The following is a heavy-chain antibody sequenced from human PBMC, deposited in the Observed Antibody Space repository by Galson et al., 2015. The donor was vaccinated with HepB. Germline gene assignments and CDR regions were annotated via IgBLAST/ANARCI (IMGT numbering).Heavy chain of an antibody. Sequence: SLRLSCAASGFTFSSYWMSWVRQAPGKGLEWVANIKQDGSEKYYVDSVKGRFTISRDNAKNSLYLQMNSLRAEDTAVYYCARETGPWYYGMDVWGQGTTVTVSS. CDR2: IKQDGSEK. CDR3: ARETGPWYYGMDV. V-gene: IGHV3-7*01. CDR1: GFTFSSYW. J-gene: IGHJ6*02.